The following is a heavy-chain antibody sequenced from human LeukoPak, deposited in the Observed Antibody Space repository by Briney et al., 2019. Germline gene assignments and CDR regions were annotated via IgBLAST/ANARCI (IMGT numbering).Heavy chain of an antibody. CDR2: IKQDGSEK. V-gene: IGHV3-7*01. CDR1: GFTFSDYW. Sequence: PGGSLRLSCAASGFTFSDYWMTWVRQAPGKGLEWVANIKQDGSEKHYLDSVKGRFTISRDNAKNSVYLQMNSLRAEDTAVFYCARDYGPTRESDYWGQGTLVTVSS. J-gene: IGHJ4*02. D-gene: IGHD3-10*01. CDR3: ARDYGPTRESDY.